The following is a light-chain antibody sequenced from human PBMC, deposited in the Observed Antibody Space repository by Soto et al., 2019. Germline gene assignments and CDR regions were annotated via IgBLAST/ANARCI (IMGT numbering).Light chain of an antibody. J-gene: IGKJ2*01. V-gene: IGKV3-20*01. CDR2: GAS. Sequence: EIVLTQSPGTLSLSPGERAILSCRASQTVSSTYLAWYQQKPGQAPRLLIYGASSRATGIPDRFSGSGSGTDFTLTISRLEPEDFTMYYCQQYGSSPPMYTFGQGTKLEIK. CDR3: QQYGSSPPMYT. CDR1: QTVSSTY.